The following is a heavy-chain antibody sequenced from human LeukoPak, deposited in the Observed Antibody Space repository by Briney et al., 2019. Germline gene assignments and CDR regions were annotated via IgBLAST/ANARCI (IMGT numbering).Heavy chain of an antibody. J-gene: IGHJ4*02. CDR3: ARGLGYYPEIPLDY. CDR2: ISTYNGNT. V-gene: IGHV1-18*01. D-gene: IGHD7-27*01. CDR1: GYTFTNYG. Sequence: ASVKVSCKASGYTFTNYGFSWVRQAPGQGLEWMGWISTYNGNTYYAQKLQGRVTMTTDTSTSTAYMELRSLRSDDTAVYYCARGLGYYPEIPLDYWGQGTLVTVSS.